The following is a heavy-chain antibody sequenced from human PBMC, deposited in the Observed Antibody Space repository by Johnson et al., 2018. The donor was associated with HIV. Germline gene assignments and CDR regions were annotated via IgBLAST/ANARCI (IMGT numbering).Heavy chain of an antibody. CDR1: GFTFSDYY. V-gene: IGHV3-11*04. CDR3: ARDGRGLDAFDI. J-gene: IGHJ3*02. Sequence: QVQLVESGGGLVQPGGSLRLSCAASGFTFSDYYMSWIRQAPRKGLEWISYISSSGSTIYYQDSVKGRFTISRDTAKNSLYLQMNSLRDVDTAVYYCARDGRGLDAFDIWGQGTMVTVSS. CDR2: ISSSGSTI. D-gene: IGHD3/OR15-3a*01.